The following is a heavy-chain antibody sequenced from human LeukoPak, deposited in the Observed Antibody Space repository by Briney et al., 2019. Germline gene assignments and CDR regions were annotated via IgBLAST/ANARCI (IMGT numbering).Heavy chain of an antibody. D-gene: IGHD3-22*01. CDR1: GFSLSNYG. CDR3: AVDSSGYYYVSPDY. J-gene: IGHJ4*02. V-gene: IGHV3-30*02. Sequence: RPGGSLRLSCVVSGFSLSNYGIHWVRQAPGKGLEWVTFMQYDGSVEFYADSVKGRFTISRDNSKNTLYLQMNSLRAEDTAVYYCAVDSSGYYYVSPDYWGQGTLVTVSS. CDR2: MQYDGSVE.